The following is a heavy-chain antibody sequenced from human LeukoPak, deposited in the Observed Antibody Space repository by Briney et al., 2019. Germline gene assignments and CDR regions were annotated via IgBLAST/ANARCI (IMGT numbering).Heavy chain of an antibody. D-gene: IGHD3-10*01. CDR2: ISGSGGST. CDR1: GFTFSSYG. J-gene: IGHJ3*02. V-gene: IGHV3-23*01. Sequence: PGGSLRLSCAASGFTFSSYGMSWVRQAPGKGLEWVSAISGSGGSTYYADSVEGRFTISRDNSKNTLYLHINSLRAEDTAVYYCAKDRVVRGVVSPAFDIWGQGTMVTVSS. CDR3: AKDRVVRGVVSPAFDI.